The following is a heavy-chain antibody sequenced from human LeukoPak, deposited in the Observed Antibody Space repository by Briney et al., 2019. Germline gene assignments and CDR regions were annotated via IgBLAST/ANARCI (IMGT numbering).Heavy chain of an antibody. D-gene: IGHD2-2*02. J-gene: IGHJ4*02. V-gene: IGHV3-23*01. CDR1: GFTFSTYA. CDR2: ITGGGGTT. CDR3: ARDSCSSTSCYTPQWFDF. Sequence: PGGSLRLSCAASGFTFSTYAMSWVRQAPGKGLEWVSSITGGGGTTYYADSVKGRFTISRDNSKNTLYLQMNSLRAEDTAVYYCARDSCSSTSCYTPQWFDFWGQGTLVTVSS.